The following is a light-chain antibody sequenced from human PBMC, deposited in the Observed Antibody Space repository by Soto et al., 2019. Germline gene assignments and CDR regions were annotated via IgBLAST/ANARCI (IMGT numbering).Light chain of an antibody. V-gene: IGLV2-11*01. Sequence: QSVLTQPRSVSGSPGQSVTISCTGTSSDVGGYNYASWYQQHPGKAPKLMIYDVSRRPSGVPDRFSGSKSGNTASLTISGLQAEDEADYYCCSYTTNIAPYVFGTGTKLTVL. CDR2: DVS. J-gene: IGLJ1*01. CDR1: SSDVGGYNY. CDR3: CSYTTNIAPYV.